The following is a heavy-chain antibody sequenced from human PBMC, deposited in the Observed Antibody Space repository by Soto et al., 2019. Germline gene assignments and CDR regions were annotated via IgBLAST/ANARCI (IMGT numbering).Heavy chain of an antibody. CDR2: ISGSGGST. Sequence: EVQLLESGGGLVQPGGSLRLSCAASGFTFSSYAMSWVRQAPGKGLEWVSAISGSGGSTYYADSVKGRFTISRDNSKNQLYLQMNSLRAEDTAVYYCQPSVTDEFAFDIWGQGTMVTVSS. J-gene: IGHJ3*02. D-gene: IGHD4-17*01. CDR1: GFTFSSYA. CDR3: QPSVTDEFAFDI. V-gene: IGHV3-23*01.